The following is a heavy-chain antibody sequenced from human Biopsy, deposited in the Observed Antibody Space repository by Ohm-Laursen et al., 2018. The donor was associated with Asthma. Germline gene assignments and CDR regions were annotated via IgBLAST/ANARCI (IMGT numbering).Heavy chain of an antibody. CDR1: GFTFDDYG. CDR2: INWNGGST. CDR3: GRDMGGFGSGWFPVEF. D-gene: IGHD6-19*01. V-gene: IGHV3-20*01. J-gene: IGHJ4*02. Sequence: GSLRLSCTASGFTFDDYGMSWVRQAPGKGLDWVSGINWNGGSTGYADSVKGRFTISRDNAKNSLYLQMNSLRAEDTALYHCGRDMGGFGSGWFPVEFWGRGTLVTVSS.